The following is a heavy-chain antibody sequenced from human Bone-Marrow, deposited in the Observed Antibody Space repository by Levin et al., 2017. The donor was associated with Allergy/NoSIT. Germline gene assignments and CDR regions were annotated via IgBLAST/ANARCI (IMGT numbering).Heavy chain of an antibody. CDR3: ARLGDAALSYWYFDL. CDR1: GGSIRTHY. J-gene: IGHJ2*01. CDR2: LSNTGNT. Sequence: RASETLSLTCTVSGGSIRTHYWSWIRQSPGKGLEWIGYLSNTGNTNSNPSLNSRVSISADTSKNQFSLQLTSVTAADTAVYFCARLGDAALSYWYFDLWGRGALVTVSS. V-gene: IGHV4-59*08. D-gene: IGHD3-16*01.